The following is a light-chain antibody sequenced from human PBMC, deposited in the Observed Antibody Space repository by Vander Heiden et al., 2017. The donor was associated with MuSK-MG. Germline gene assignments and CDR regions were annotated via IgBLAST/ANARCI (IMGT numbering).Light chain of an antibody. J-gene: IGKJ1*01. Sequence: DIQVTQSPSSLSAFVGDRVTITCRASQSISTYLNWYQQKPGKAPKFLLSAASSFQSGVPSRFSGSGSGTDFTLTISSLQPDDFATYYCQQSYSWPRTFGQATKVE. CDR2: AAS. CDR3: QQSYSWPRT. V-gene: IGKV1-39*01. CDR1: QSISTY.